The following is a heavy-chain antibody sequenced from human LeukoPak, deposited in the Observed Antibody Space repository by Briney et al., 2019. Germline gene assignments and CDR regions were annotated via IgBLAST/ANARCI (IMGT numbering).Heavy chain of an antibody. D-gene: IGHD5-18*01. CDR2: ISGSGGTT. V-gene: IGHV3-23*01. J-gene: IGHJ4*02. CDR1: GFIFSSYA. Sequence: GGSLRLSCVASGFIFSSYAMSWVRQAPGKGLEWVSSISGSGGTTYYADSVKGRFTISRDNSKNTLYLQMNSLRAEETALYYCAKGRWTQLWNLFDQWGQGTLVTVSS. CDR3: AKGRWTQLWNLFDQ.